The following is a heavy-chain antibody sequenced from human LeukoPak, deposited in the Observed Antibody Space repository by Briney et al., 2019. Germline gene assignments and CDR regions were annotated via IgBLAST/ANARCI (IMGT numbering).Heavy chain of an antibody. CDR3: ARAKRNGFDI. CDR2: IRSSSTTI. Sequence: GGSLRLSCEASGFTFSNYSMNWVRQAPGKGLEWVSYIRSSSTTIYYADSVKGRFTISRDNAKNSQYLQMNSLRAEDTAVYYCARAKRNGFDIWGQGTMVTVSS. V-gene: IGHV3-48*01. J-gene: IGHJ3*02. CDR1: GFTFSNYS.